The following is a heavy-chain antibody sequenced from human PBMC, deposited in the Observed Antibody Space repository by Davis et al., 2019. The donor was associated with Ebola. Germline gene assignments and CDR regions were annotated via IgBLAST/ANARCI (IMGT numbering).Heavy chain of an antibody. Sequence: PGGSLRLSCAASGFTFSSYAMSWVRQAPGKGLEWVSAISGSGGSTYYADSVKGRFTISRDNSKNTLYLQMNSLRAEDTAVYYCAKDSDGLYYYYGMDVWGQGTTVTVSS. CDR3: AKDSDGLYYYYGMDV. J-gene: IGHJ6*02. CDR1: GFTFSSYA. V-gene: IGHV3-23*01. CDR2: ISGSGGST.